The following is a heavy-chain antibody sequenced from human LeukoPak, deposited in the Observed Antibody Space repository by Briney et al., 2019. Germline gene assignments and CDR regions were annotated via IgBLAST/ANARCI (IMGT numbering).Heavy chain of an antibody. J-gene: IGHJ4*02. CDR3: ARDPDDYYDISGYYPHY. Sequence: ASVTVSCKASGYTFTSYYMHWVRQAPGQGLEWMGIINPSGGSTSYAQKFQGRVTMTRDTSTSTVYMELSSLRSEDTAVYYCARDPDDYYDISGYYPHYWGQGTLVTVSS. CDR2: INPSGGST. CDR1: GYTFTSYY. V-gene: IGHV1-46*01. D-gene: IGHD3-22*01.